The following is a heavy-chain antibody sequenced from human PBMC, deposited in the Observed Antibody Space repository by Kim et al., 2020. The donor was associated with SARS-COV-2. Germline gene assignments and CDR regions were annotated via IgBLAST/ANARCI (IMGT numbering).Heavy chain of an antibody. D-gene: IGHD3-16*01. CDR2: IWYDGSNK. J-gene: IGHJ6*02. V-gene: IGHV3-33*01. CDR3: AREGADSYYYGMDV. CDR1: GFTFSSYG. Sequence: GGSLRLSCAASGFTFSSYGMHWVRQAPGKGLEWVAVIWYDGSNKYYADSVKGRFTISRDNSKNTLYLQMNSLRAEDTAVYYCAREGADSYYYGMDVWGQGTTVTVSS.